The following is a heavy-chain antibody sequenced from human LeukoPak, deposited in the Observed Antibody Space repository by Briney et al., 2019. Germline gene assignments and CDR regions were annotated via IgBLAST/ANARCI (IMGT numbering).Heavy chain of an antibody. CDR2: KSHDGSNK. V-gene: IGHV3-30*01. Sequence: GRSLRLSCAASGFTFSSYGMHWVRQAPGKGLEWVAVKSHDGSNKDYADSVKGRLTISRDNSKNTLYLQMNSLRAEDTAVYYCARDYYYYYMDVWGKGTTVTVSS. J-gene: IGHJ6*03. CDR3: ARDYYYYYMDV. CDR1: GFTFSSYG.